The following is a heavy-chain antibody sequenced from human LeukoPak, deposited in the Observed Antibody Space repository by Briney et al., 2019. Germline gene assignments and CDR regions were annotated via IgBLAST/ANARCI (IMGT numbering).Heavy chain of an antibody. V-gene: IGHV4-34*01. Sequence: SETLSLTCAVYGGSFSGYYWSWIRQPPGKGLEWIGEINHSGSTNYNPSLKSRVTISVDTSKNQFSLKLSSVTAADTAVYYCARGLGTGYHRGLDYWGQGTLVTVSS. CDR1: GGSFSGYY. CDR2: INHSGST. D-gene: IGHD3/OR15-3a*01. CDR3: ARGLGTGYHRGLDY. J-gene: IGHJ4*02.